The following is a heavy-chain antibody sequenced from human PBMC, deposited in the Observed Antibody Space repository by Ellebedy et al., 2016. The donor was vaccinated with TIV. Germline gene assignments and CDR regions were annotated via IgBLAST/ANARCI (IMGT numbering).Heavy chain of an antibody. CDR2: IWYDGSNK. D-gene: IGHD5-18*01. Sequence: PGGSLRLSCAASGFTFSSYGMHRVRQAPGKGLEWVAVIWYDGSNKYYADSVKGRFTISRDNSKNTLYLQMNSLRAEDTAVYYCARAGYSYGPDAFDIWGQGTMVTVSS. CDR1: GFTFSSYG. J-gene: IGHJ3*02. V-gene: IGHV3-33*01. CDR3: ARAGYSYGPDAFDI.